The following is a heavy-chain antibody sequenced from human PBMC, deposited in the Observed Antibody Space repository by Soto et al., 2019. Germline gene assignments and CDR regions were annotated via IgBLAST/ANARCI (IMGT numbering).Heavy chain of an antibody. Sequence: SETLSLTCDVSGDTISTGGYTWAWIRQPPGKGLEWIGHIYYSGNTYYNPSLKSRVTISVDTSKNQFSLKLSSVTAADTAVYYCATAIIYSTVTTYYFDYWGQGTLVNVSS. J-gene: IGHJ4*02. CDR3: ATAIIYSTVTTYYFDY. CDR2: IYYSGNT. D-gene: IGHD4-17*01. CDR1: GDTISTGGYT. V-gene: IGHV4-61*08.